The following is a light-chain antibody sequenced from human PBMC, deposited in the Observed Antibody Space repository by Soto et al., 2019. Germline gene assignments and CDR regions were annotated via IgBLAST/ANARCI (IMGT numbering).Light chain of an antibody. CDR3: QQYSNWPLT. CDR2: GAS. CDR1: QSVSSN. V-gene: IGKV3-15*01. Sequence: EIVMTQSPATLSVSPGDRATLSCRASQSVSSNLAWYQQRPGQAPRLLIYGASTRATGIPARFSGSGSGTEFTLTISSLQSEDFAVYYCQQYSNWPLTFGGGTKVDI. J-gene: IGKJ4*01.